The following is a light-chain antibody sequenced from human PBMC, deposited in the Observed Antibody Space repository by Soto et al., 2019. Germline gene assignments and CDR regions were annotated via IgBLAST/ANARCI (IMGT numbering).Light chain of an antibody. CDR1: QSVSSSY. V-gene: IGKV3-20*01. J-gene: IGKJ5*01. Sequence: EFVLTQSPGTLSLSPGERATLSCRASQSVSSSYLAWYQQKPGQAPRLLIYGASSRATGIPDRFSGRGSGTDFTLTISRLEPEDFVVYYCQQYSRSPITFGQGTRLEIK. CDR2: GAS. CDR3: QQYSRSPIT.